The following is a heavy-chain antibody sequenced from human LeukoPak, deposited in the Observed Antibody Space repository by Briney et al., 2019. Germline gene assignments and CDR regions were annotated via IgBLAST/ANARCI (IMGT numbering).Heavy chain of an antibody. CDR2: IYYSGST. D-gene: IGHD3-10*01. Sequence: SETLSLTCNVSGGSISSYYWSWIRQPPGKGLEWIGYIYYSGSTNYNPSLKSRVTISVDTSKNQFSLKLSSVTAADTAVYYCARRRGGLLWFGESYYFDYWGQGTLVTVSS. V-gene: IGHV4-59*12. CDR3: ARRRGGLLWFGESYYFDY. CDR1: GGSISSYY. J-gene: IGHJ4*02.